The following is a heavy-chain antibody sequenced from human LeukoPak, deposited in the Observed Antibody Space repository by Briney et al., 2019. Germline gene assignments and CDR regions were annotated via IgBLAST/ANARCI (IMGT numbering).Heavy chain of an antibody. D-gene: IGHD3-9*01. CDR1: GFTFSSYG. CDR2: IRYDGSNK. J-gene: IGHJ4*02. CDR3: ARVESSRRAFDI. Sequence: GGSLRLSCAASGFTFSSYGMHWVRQAPGKGLEWVAFIRYDGSNKYYADSVKGRFTISRDNSKNTLYLQMNSLRAEDTAVYYCARVESSRRAFDIWGQGTLVTVSS. V-gene: IGHV3-30*02.